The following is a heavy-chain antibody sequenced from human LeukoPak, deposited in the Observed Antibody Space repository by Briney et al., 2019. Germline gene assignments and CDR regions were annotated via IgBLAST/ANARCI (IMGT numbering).Heavy chain of an antibody. D-gene: IGHD3-16*01. CDR2: INPNSGGT. CDR3: ARGAFGFDYYYGMDV. V-gene: IGHV1-2*02. CDR1: GYTFTGYY. Sequence: ASVKVSCKASGYTFTGYYMHWVRQAPGQGLEWMGWINPNSGGTNYAQKFQGRVTMTRDTSISTAYMELSRLRSEDTAVYYCARGAFGFDYYYGMDVWGQGTTVTVSS. J-gene: IGHJ6*02.